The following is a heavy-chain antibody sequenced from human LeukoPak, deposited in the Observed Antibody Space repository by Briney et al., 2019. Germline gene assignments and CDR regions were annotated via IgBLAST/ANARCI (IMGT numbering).Heavy chain of an antibody. D-gene: IGHD1-14*01. Sequence: SETLSLTCTVSGGSISGYYWSWIRQSPGKGLEWIAYIYYSGSTNYNPSLTSRVTISVDTSKNQFSLKLSSVTAADAAAYYCARHLTGTRSLDYWGQGTLVTVSS. V-gene: IGHV4-59*08. CDR1: GGSISGYY. CDR3: ARHLTGTRSLDY. J-gene: IGHJ4*02. CDR2: IYYSGST.